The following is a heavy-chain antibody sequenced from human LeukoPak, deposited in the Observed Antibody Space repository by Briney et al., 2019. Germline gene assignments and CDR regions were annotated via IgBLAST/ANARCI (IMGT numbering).Heavy chain of an antibody. CDR2: IYDSEST. CDR1: GVSISSHY. V-gene: IGHV4-59*11. D-gene: IGHD3-3*01. Sequence: SETLSLTCTVSGVSISSHYWSWVRQPPGKGLEGIGNIYDSESTHYKSSLKSRVTISVDTSKNQFSLRLRSVTAADTAVYYCARVLQNYYYLDVWGKGTTVTVSS. J-gene: IGHJ6*03. CDR3: ARVLQNYYYLDV.